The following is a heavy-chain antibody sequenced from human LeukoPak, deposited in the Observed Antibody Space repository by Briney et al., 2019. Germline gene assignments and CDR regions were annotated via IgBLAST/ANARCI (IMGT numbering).Heavy chain of an antibody. CDR2: IYTSGST. J-gene: IGHJ4*02. CDR3: ARLTYYYGSGSYYFDY. CDR1: GGSFSGYY. D-gene: IGHD3-10*01. V-gene: IGHV4-59*10. Sequence: SETLSLTCAVYGGSFSGYYWSWIRQPAGKGLEWIGRIYTSGSTNYNPSLKSRVTMSVDTSKNQFSLKLSSVTAADTAVYYCARLTYYYGSGSYYFDYWGQGTLVTVSS.